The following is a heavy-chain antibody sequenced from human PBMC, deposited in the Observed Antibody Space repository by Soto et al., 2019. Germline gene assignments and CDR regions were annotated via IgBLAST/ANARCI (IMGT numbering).Heavy chain of an antibody. Sequence: PGGSLRLSCAASGFTFSDAWINWVRQAPGKGLEWVGRIKSKIDGGATDFAAPAKGRFAISRDDSRDMVYMEMYSLKTDDTAVYYCTTDSLFTGQLVRMDNWGHGTLVTVSS. CDR2: IKSKIDGGAT. CDR3: TTDSLFTGQLVRMDN. V-gene: IGHV3-15*07. CDR1: GFTFSDAW. J-gene: IGHJ4*01. D-gene: IGHD3-9*01.